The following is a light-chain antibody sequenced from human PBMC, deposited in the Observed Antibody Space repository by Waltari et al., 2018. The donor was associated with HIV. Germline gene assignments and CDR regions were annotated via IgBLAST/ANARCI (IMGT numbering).Light chain of an antibody. CDR3: QAWDSSTFV. J-gene: IGLJ1*01. Sequence: SYELTQPPSVSVSPGQTASITCSGDKLGDKYACWYQQKPGQSPILVIYQDKKRPSVIPERFSGSNAGNTATLTISGTQPMDEADYYCQAWDSSTFVFGTGTKVTVL. V-gene: IGLV3-1*01. CDR2: QDK. CDR1: KLGDKY.